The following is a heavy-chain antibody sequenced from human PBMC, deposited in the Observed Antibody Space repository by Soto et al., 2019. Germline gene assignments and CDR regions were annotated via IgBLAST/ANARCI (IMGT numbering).Heavy chain of an antibody. CDR1: GGTFSSYT. V-gene: IGHV1-69*08. Sequence: QVQLVQSGAEVKKPGSSVKVSCKASGGTFSSYTISLVRQAPGQGLEWMGRIIPILGIANYAQKVQGSVTITADKSTSTAYSELSSLSSEDTAVYYCARDWGYCSGGSGYAFRFDPWGQGTLVTVSS. CDR2: IIPILGIA. J-gene: IGHJ5*02. D-gene: IGHD2-15*01. CDR3: ARDWGYCSGGSGYAFRFDP.